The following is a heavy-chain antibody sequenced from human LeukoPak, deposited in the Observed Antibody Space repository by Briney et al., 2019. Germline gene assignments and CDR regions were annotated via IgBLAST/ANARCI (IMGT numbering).Heavy chain of an antibody. V-gene: IGHV3-23*01. CDR1: GFTFSSYA. J-gene: IGHJ4*02. CDR2: ISGSGGST. D-gene: IGHD1-26*01. Sequence: GGSLRLSCAASGFTFSSYAMSWVRQAPGKGLEWVSAISGSGGSTYYADSVKGRFTISRDNSKNTLYLQMNSLRAEDTAVYYCVGARLLYYFDYWGQGTLVTVSS. CDR3: VGARLLYYFDY.